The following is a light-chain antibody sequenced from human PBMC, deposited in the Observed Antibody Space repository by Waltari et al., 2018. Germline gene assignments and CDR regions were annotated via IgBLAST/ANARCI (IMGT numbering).Light chain of an antibody. CDR3: QQYGISPYT. CDR1: QTIGSNY. J-gene: IGKJ2*01. Sequence: EIVLTQSPGTLSLSPGERATLSCRASQTIGSNYLAWYQQKPGQAPRLLIHGADNRATGIPDRFSGSWSGTDFSLSVSRLEPEDFAVYFCQQYGISPYTFGQGTKLEIK. CDR2: GAD. V-gene: IGKV3-20*01.